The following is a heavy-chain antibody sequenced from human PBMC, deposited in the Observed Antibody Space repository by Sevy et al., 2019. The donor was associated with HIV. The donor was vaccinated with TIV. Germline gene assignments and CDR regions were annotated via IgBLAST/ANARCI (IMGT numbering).Heavy chain of an antibody. Sequence: GGSLRLSCAASGFTFSDYYMSWIRQAPGKGLEWVSYISSSGSTIYYADSVKGRFTISRDNAKNSLYLQMNSLRAEDTAVNYGERYYCESSGYYYGGGLDYWGQGTLVTVSS. V-gene: IGHV3-11*01. D-gene: IGHD3-22*01. CDR1: GFTFSDYY. CDR2: ISSSGSTI. CDR3: ERYYCESSGYYYGGGLDY. J-gene: IGHJ4*02.